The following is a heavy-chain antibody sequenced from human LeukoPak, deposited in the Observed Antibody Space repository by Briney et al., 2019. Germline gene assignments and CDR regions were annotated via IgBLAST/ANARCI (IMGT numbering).Heavy chain of an antibody. CDR2: ISWSSGYI. CDR1: GFTFDDYA. CDR3: AKDTGRNYYYYMDV. J-gene: IGHJ6*03. Sequence: GRSLRLSCAASGFTFDDYAMHWVRQAPGKGLEWVSGISWSSGYIAYADSVKGRFTISRDNAKNSLYLQMNSLRPDDMALYYCAKDTGRNYYYYMDVWGKGTTVTVSS. V-gene: IGHV3-9*03.